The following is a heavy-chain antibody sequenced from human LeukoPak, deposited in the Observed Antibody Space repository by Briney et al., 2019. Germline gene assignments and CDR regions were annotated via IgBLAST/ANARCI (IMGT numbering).Heavy chain of an antibody. CDR1: GGSISSYY. D-gene: IGHD4-11*01. CDR3: ARTTARVIDYYYYYYMDV. V-gene: IGHV4-4*09. J-gene: IGHJ6*03. Sequence: SETLSLTCTVSGGSISSYYWSWLRQPPGKGLEWIGYIYTSGSTNYNPSLKSRVTISVDTSKNQFSLKLSSVTAADTAVYYCARTTARVIDYYYYYYMDVWGKGTTVTVSS. CDR2: IYTSGST.